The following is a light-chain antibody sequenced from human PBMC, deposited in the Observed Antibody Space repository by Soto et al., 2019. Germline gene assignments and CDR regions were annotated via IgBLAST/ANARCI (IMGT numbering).Light chain of an antibody. V-gene: IGLV2-14*01. J-gene: IGLJ1*01. Sequence: QSVLTQPASGSGSPGQSITISCTGTSSDVGAYDYVSWYQQHPGKAPKVMIYEVSNWPSGVSNRFSGSKSGNTASLTISGLQAEDEAEYHCSSYTTSSTLVFGTGTKVTVL. CDR3: SSYTTSSTLV. CDR1: SSDVGAYDY. CDR2: EVS.